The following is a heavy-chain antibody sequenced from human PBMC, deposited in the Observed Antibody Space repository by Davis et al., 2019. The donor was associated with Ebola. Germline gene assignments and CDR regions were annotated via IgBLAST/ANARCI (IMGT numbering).Heavy chain of an antibody. CDR1: GFTFSHYA. J-gene: IGHJ4*02. Sequence: GESLKISCAASGFTFSHYAMSWVRQAPGKGLEWVSVIYSGGSTYYADSVKGRFTISRDNSKNTLYLQMNSLRAEDTAVYYCARGRGSSWNFDYWGQGTLVTVSS. CDR2: IYSGGST. D-gene: IGHD6-13*01. CDR3: ARGRGSSWNFDY. V-gene: IGHV3-53*01.